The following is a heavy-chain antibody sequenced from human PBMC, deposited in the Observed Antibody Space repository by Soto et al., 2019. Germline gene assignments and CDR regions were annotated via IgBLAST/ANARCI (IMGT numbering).Heavy chain of an antibody. V-gene: IGHV3-33*01. Sequence: QVQLVESGGGVVPPGGSLRLSCVASGFIFSSYGMYWVRQAPGKGLEWVGVIWYDGGNKYYGDSVKGRFTISRDNSKNTLYIQMSRLRAEYTAVYYCTREPYSNAVMDVWAQGPTVTVSS. CDR1: GFIFSSYG. CDR3: TREPYSNAVMDV. CDR2: IWYDGGNK. J-gene: IGHJ6*02. D-gene: IGHD4-4*01.